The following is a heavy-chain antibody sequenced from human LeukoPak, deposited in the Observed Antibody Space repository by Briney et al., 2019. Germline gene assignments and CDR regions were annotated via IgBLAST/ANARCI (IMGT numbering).Heavy chain of an antibody. CDR3: TREGCGATSCYTNDY. CDR2: VRSKGNSYEA. D-gene: IGHD2-2*02. J-gene: IGHJ4*02. Sequence: PGGSLRLSCAASGFTLSGSPIHWVRQASGKGLEWVGRVRSKGNSYEAAYAASVKGRFTISRDDSENMTYPQMNSLKTEDTAIYYCTREGCGATSCYTNDYWGQGTLVTVSS. V-gene: IGHV3-73*01. CDR1: GFTLSGSP.